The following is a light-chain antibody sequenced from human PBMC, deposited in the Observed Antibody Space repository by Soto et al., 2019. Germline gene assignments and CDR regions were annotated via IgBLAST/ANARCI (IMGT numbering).Light chain of an antibody. CDR3: ATWDDSLSAWV. Sequence: QSALTQPPSASGTPGQRITISCSGSSSNIGSNTVHWYQQVPVTAPKLLIFTDNQWPSGVPDRLSGSKFGTSASLPISGLQSDDEADDYCATWDDSLSAWVFGGGTKLTVL. CDR2: TDN. CDR1: SSNIGSNT. V-gene: IGLV1-44*01. J-gene: IGLJ3*02.